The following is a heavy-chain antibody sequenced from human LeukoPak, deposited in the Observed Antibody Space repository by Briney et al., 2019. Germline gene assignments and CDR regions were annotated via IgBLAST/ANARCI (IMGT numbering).Heavy chain of an antibody. CDR3: AKGASKLPSRGYYYGMDV. CDR1: GFTFSSYG. J-gene: IGHJ6*02. D-gene: IGHD2-15*01. V-gene: IGHV3-30*02. CDR2: IRYDGSNK. Sequence: GGSLRLSCAASGFTFSSYGMHWVRQAPGKGLEWVAFIRYDGSNKYYADSVKGRFTISRDNSKNTLYLQMNSLRAEDTAVYYCAKGASKLPSRGYYYGMDVWGQGTTVTVSS.